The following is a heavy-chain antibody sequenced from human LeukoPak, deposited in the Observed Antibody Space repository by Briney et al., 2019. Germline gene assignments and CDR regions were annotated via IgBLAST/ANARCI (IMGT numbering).Heavy chain of an antibody. CDR3: AGAGSETRWRAFDF. CDR1: GFTFNRYD. V-gene: IGHV3-13*01. Sequence: GGSLRLSCTASGFTFNRYDMHWVRQVTGKGLEWVSGIGTAGDTYYAGSVKGRFTTSRENAKNSLYLQMNSLTAGDTAVYYCAGAGSETRWRAFDFWGQGALVTVSS. D-gene: IGHD4-23*01. CDR2: IGTAGDT. J-gene: IGHJ4*02.